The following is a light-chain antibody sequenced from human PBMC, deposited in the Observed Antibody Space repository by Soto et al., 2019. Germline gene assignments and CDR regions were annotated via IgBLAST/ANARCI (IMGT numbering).Light chain of an antibody. CDR3: QQYNNWPTT. CDR1: QSVSSN. J-gene: IGKJ1*01. CDR2: GAS. V-gene: IGKV3D-15*01. Sequence: EIGMTQSPATLSVSPGERATLSCRASQSVSSNLAWYQQKPGQAPRLLIYGASNRATGIPDRFSGSGSGTEFTLTISSLQSEDFAVYYCQQYNNWPTTFGQGAKVDI.